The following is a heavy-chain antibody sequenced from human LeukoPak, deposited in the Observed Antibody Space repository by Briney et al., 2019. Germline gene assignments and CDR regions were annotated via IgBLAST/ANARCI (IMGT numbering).Heavy chain of an antibody. D-gene: IGHD6-13*01. CDR2: ISTHNGDT. CDR3: AREGEAAAAPGY. V-gene: IGHV1-18*01. Sequence: AAVKVSCKASGYAFTSFSISWVRQAPGQGLEWMGWISTHNGDTNYAQKLQGRVTMTTASSTSTAYMELRSLRSDDTAVYYCAREGEAAAAPGYWGQGTLVTVSS. J-gene: IGHJ4*02. CDR1: GYAFTSFS.